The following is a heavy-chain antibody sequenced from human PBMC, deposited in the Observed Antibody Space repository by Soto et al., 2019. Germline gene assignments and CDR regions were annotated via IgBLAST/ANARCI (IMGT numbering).Heavy chain of an antibody. CDR1: GYTFTGYY. Sequence: GASVKVSCKASGYTFTGYYMHWVRQAPGQGLEWMGWINPNSGGTNYAQKFQGWVTMTRDTSISTAYMELSRLRSDDTAVYYCAREYDISYSAHPDYWGQGTLVTVSS. CDR2: INPNSGGT. J-gene: IGHJ4*02. CDR3: AREYDISYSAHPDY. D-gene: IGHD3-9*01. V-gene: IGHV1-2*04.